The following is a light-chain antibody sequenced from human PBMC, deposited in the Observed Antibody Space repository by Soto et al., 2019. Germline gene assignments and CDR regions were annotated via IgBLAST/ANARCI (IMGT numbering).Light chain of an antibody. Sequence: QSGLAQPRSLSASPGQKVTISCSGSSSNIGGNSVSWYQQLPGTAPKLLIYDDNKRPSGIPDRFSGSKSGTSATLGITGFQTEDEADYYCGSWDSSLSAYVFGTGTKVTVL. CDR1: SSNIGGNS. CDR3: GSWDSSLSAYV. CDR2: DDN. V-gene: IGLV1-51*01. J-gene: IGLJ1*01.